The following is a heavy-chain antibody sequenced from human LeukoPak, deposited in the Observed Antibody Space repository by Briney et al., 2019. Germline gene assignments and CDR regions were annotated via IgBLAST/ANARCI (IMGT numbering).Heavy chain of an antibody. CDR1: RFTLSSYN. Sequence: GGSLRLSCAASRFTLSSYNMNWVRQAPGKGLEWVSYISSDSSTRYYADSVKGRFTISRDNAKNSLYLQMNSLRAEDTAVYYCARDRPLSDAFDIWGQGTMVTVSS. CDR3: ARDRPLSDAFDI. D-gene: IGHD6-6*01. V-gene: IGHV3-48*04. CDR2: ISSDSSTR. J-gene: IGHJ3*02.